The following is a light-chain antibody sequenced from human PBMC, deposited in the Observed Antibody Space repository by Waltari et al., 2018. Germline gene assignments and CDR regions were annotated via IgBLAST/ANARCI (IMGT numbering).Light chain of an antibody. CDR2: EVN. CDR1: SSDVGGYNY. Sequence: QSALTQPPSASGSPGQSVAISCTGTSSDVGGYNYVSWYQQHPGKAPKLMIYEVNKRPSGVLDRFSGSKSGNTASLTVSGLQAEDEADYYCSSYAGSDIWVFGGGTRLTVL. CDR3: SSYAGSDIWV. J-gene: IGLJ3*02. V-gene: IGLV2-8*01.